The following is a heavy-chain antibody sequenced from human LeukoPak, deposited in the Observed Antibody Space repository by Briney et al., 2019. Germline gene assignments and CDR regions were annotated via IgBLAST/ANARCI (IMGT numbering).Heavy chain of an antibody. CDR1: GGSISSSSYY. V-gene: IGHV4-39*07. CDR2: IYYSGST. CDR3: ARSWDSSGSPFDY. Sequence: SETLSLTCTVPGGSISSSSYYWGWIRQPPGKGLEWIGSIYYSGSTYYNPSLKSRVTISVDTSKNQFSLKLSSVTAADTAVYYCARSWDSSGSPFDYWGQGTLVTVSS. J-gene: IGHJ4*02. D-gene: IGHD3-22*01.